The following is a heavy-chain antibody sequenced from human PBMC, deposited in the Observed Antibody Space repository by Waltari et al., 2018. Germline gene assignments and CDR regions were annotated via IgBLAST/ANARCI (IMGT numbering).Heavy chain of an antibody. CDR1: GGSFSGYY. CDR3: ARGGIVGATFWYFDL. D-gene: IGHD1-26*01. V-gene: IGHV4-34*01. Sequence: QVQLQQWGAGLLKPSETLSLTCAVYGGSFSGYYWSWIRQPPGKGLEWIGEINHSGSTNYNPSPQSRVTISVDTSKNQFSLKLSSVTAADTAVYYCARGGIVGATFWYFDLWGRGTLVTVSS. J-gene: IGHJ2*01. CDR2: INHSGST.